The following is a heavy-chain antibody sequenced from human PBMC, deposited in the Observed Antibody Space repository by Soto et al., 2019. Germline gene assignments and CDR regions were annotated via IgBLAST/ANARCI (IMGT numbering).Heavy chain of an antibody. CDR3: ASQIYDYIWGSYRYTHFDY. Sequence: GGSLRLSCAASGFTFSSYGMHWVRQAPGKGLEWVAVIWYDGSNKYYADSVKGRFTTSRDNSKNTLYLQMNSLRAEDTAVYYCASQIYDYIWGSYRYTHFDYWGQGTLVTVSS. CDR2: IWYDGSNK. V-gene: IGHV3-33*01. CDR1: GFTFSSYG. J-gene: IGHJ4*02. D-gene: IGHD3-16*02.